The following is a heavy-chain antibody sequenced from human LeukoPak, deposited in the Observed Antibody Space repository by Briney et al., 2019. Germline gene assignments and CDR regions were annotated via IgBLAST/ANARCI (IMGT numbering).Heavy chain of an antibody. V-gene: IGHV3-48*04. J-gene: IGHJ4*02. CDR3: ARAYSSSWHIPLFDY. Sequence: PGGSLRLSCAASGFTFSTYSMNWVRQAPGKGLEWVSYISSSSSTIYYADSVKGRFTISRDNAKNSLYLQMNSLRAEDTAVYYCARAYSSSWHIPLFDYWGQRTLVTVSS. CDR2: ISSSSSTI. D-gene: IGHD6-13*01. CDR1: GFTFSTYS.